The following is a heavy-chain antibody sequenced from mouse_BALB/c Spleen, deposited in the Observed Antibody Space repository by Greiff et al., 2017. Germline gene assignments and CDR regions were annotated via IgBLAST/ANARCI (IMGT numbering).Heavy chain of an antibody. D-gene: IGHD2-10*02. CDR1: GFTFSSYA. V-gene: IGHV5-6-5*01. CDR3: ARGEKYGNTWFAY. Sequence: EVQLQESGGGLVKPGGSLKLSCAASGFTFSSYAMSWVRQTPEKRLEWVASISSGGSTYYPDSVKGRFTISRDNARNILYLQMSSLRAEDTAMYYCARGEKYGNTWFAYWGQGTLVTVSA. J-gene: IGHJ3*01. CDR2: ISSGGST.